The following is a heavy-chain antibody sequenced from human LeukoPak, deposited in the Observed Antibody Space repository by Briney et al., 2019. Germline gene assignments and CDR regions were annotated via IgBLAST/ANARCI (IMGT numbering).Heavy chain of an antibody. CDR2: IYYSGST. CDR1: GGSISSYY. CDR3: ARADSSGDYGIEY. V-gene: IGHV4-59*01. D-gene: IGHD3-22*01. J-gene: IGHJ4*02. Sequence: PSETLSLTCTVSGGSISSYYWSWIRQPPGKGLEWIGYIYYSGSTNYNPSLKSRVTISVDTPKNQFSLKLTSVTAADTAVYYCARADSSGDYGIEYWGQGTLVTVSS.